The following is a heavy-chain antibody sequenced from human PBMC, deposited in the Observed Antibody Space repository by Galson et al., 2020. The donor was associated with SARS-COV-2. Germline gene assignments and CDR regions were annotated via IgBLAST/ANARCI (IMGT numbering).Heavy chain of an antibody. CDR1: GFTFSSYA. J-gene: IGHJ4*02. D-gene: IGHD3-3*01. Sequence: SLKISCAASGFTFSSYAMHWVRQAPGKGLEWVAVISYDGSNKYYADSVKGRFTISRDNSKNTLYLQMNSLRAEDTAVYYCARDLDYDFWSGYQFDYWGQGTLVTVSS. CDR2: ISYDGSNK. V-gene: IGHV3-30*04. CDR3: ARDLDYDFWSGYQFDY.